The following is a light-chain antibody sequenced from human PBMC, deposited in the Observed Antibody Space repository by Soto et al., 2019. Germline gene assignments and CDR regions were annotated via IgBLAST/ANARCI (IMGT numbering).Light chain of an antibody. J-gene: IGLJ1*01. CDR3: VSYTSITTFYV. CDR1: SSDVGDYNY. CDR2: EVS. Sequence: QSALTQPASVSGSPGQSITISCTGTSSDVGDYNYVSWYQQHPGKAPKLIIFEVSDRPSGVSNRFSGSKSGNTASLTISGLQAEDEADYYCVSYTSITTFYVFGPGTKVTVX. V-gene: IGLV2-14*01.